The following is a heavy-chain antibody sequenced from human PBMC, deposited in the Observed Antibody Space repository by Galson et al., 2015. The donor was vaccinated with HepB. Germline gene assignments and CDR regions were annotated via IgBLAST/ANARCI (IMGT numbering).Heavy chain of an antibody. CDR2: ISAYNGYT. Sequence: SVKVSCKASSDTFATYALNWVRQAPGQGLEWMGWISAYNGYTNYPQKFQGRVTMTTDTSTRTGYLELRSLRSDDTAMYYCARGGMATIGGPTFDLWGQGTLVTVSS. V-gene: IGHV1-18*01. J-gene: IGHJ4*02. CDR1: SDTFATYA. D-gene: IGHD5-24*01. CDR3: ARGGMATIGGPTFDL.